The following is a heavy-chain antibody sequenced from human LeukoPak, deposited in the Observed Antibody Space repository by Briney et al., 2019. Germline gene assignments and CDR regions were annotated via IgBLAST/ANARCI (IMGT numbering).Heavy chain of an antibody. V-gene: IGHV3-33*01. CDR1: GFTFSSYG. Sequence: SGGSLRLSCAASGFTFSSYGMHWVRQAPGKGLEWVAVIWYDGSNKYYADSVKGRFTISRDNSKNTLYLQMNSLRAEDTAVYYCASDGLAYYYGMDVWGQGTTVTVSS. CDR3: ASDGLAYYYGMDV. CDR2: IWYDGSNK. D-gene: IGHD3/OR15-3a*01. J-gene: IGHJ6*02.